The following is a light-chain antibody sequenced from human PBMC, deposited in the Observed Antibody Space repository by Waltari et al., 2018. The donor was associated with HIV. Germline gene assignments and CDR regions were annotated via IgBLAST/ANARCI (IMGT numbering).Light chain of an antibody. J-gene: IGKJ1*01. CDR3: QQYYGVLWT. V-gene: IGKV3-20*01. CDR1: QTVSSTY. CDR2: GAS. Sequence: EVVLTQSPGTLSLSPGERATLSCRASQTVSSTYLAWYQQKPGQAPRLLIYGASSRATGIPDRFSGSGSGADFNLTISSLRPEDVAIYYCQQYYGVLWTFGQGTKVEI.